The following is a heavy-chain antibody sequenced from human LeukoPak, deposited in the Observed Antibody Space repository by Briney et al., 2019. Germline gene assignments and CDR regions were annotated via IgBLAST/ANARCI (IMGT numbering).Heavy chain of an antibody. CDR1: GFTFSSYG. Sequence: PGGSLRLSCAASGFTFSSYGMHWVRQAPGKGLEWVAFIRYDGSNKYYADSVKGRFTISRDNSKNTLYLQMNSLRAEDTAVYYCATSEWFGDPLYYYYGMDVWGQGTTVTVSS. D-gene: IGHD3-10*01. J-gene: IGHJ6*02. V-gene: IGHV3-30*02. CDR3: ATSEWFGDPLYYYYGMDV. CDR2: IRYDGSNK.